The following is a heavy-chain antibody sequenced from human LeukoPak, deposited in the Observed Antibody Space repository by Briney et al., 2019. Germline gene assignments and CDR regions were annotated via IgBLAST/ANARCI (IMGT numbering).Heavy chain of an antibody. CDR3: VKADYCSGGNCYRIFQH. V-gene: IGHV3-64D*08. CDR1: GFTFNNYA. Sequence: GWSLRLSCSASGFTFNNYAMHWVSQAPGKRLKHVAVISNNGGGTYYADSVKGRFSISRDNSKNTLYLQVSSLRPEDSAMYYCVKADYCSGGNCYRIFQHWGQGTLVTVSS. D-gene: IGHD2-15*01. CDR2: ISNNGGGT. J-gene: IGHJ1*01.